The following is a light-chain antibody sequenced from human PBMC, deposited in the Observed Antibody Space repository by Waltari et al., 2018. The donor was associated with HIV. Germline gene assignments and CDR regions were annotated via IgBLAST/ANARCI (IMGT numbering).Light chain of an antibody. V-gene: IGLV1-40*01. CDR1: MSNFGPGSA. J-gene: IGLJ3*02. CDR3: QSYDGGLGGLCV. CDR2: HNN. Sequence: QSTLTPPPSTSGAPGQRLTIYCEGAMSNFGPGSAVHWYQQFPGTAPRLLFYHNNNQPSGCPDRCSGSKSGSAASLAITGLQTEDDADYYCQSYDGGLGGLCVFGGGTKLTVL.